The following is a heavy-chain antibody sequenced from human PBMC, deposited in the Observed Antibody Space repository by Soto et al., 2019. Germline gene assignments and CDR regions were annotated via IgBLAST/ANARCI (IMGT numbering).Heavy chain of an antibody. V-gene: IGHV4-61*08. CDR2: IYYSGST. J-gene: IGHJ5*02. CDR3: ASEGLGYCGGDCYP. Sequence: SETLSLTCTVSGVSVRSGDYYWSWIRQSPGKGLEWIGYIYYSGSTNYNPSLKSRVTISVDTSKNEFSLKLNSVTAADTAVYFCASEGLGYCGGDCYPWGQGTLVTVS. CDR1: GVSVRSGDYY. D-gene: IGHD2-21*02.